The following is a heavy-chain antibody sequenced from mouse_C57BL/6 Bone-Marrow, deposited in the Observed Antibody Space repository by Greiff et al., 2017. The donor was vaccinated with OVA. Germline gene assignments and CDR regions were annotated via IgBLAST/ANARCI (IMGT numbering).Heavy chain of an antibody. CDR1: GYSITSGYY. V-gene: IGHV3-6*01. CDR3: ARVLTPITTVVAFYAMDD. D-gene: IGHD1-1*01. J-gene: IGHJ4*01. CDR2: ISYDGSN. Sequence: EVKLMESGPGLVKPSQSLSLTCSVTGYSITSGYYWNWIRQFPGNKLEWMGYISYDGSNNYNPSLKNRISITRDTSTNQFFLKLNSVTTEDTATYYCARVLTPITTVVAFYAMDDWGQGTSVTVSS.